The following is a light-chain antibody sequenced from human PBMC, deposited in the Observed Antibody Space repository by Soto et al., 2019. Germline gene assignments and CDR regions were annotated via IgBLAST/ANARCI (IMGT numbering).Light chain of an antibody. CDR2: ENN. Sequence: QSVLTQPPSVSAAPGQKVTISCSGSSSNLGNNYVSWYQQLPGTAPKLLIYENNKRPSGIPDQFSGSKSGTSATLGITGLQTGDEADYYCATWDNGLSAYVFGTGTKVTVL. V-gene: IGLV1-51*02. J-gene: IGLJ1*01. CDR3: ATWDNGLSAYV. CDR1: SSNLGNNY.